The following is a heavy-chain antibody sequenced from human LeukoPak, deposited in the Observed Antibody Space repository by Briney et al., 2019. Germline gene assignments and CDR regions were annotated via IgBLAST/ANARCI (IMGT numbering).Heavy chain of an antibody. Sequence: GGSLRLSCAASGFTFSNYAMNWVRQAPGKGLEWVSTTSGSGATTYYADSVKGRFTISRDNSKNTLYLQMNNLRAEDTAVYYCAKTPKKDQLPTKTSYFDYWGQGTLVTVSS. D-gene: IGHD2-2*01. J-gene: IGHJ4*02. CDR3: AKTPKKDQLPTKTSYFDY. V-gene: IGHV3-23*01. CDR2: TSGSGATT. CDR1: GFTFSNYA.